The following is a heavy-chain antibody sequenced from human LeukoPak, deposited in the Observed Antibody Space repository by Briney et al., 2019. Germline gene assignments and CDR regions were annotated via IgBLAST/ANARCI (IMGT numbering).Heavy chain of an antibody. Sequence: GGSLRLSCVASGLPIADFAMHWVRQAPGKGLEWVAGISYDGRNKYYADSVKGRFTISRDNSKNTLNLQMNSLRTEDTAVYYCAKPRDIDSWAFDVWGQGTMVTVS. CDR3: AKPRDIDSWAFDV. V-gene: IGHV3-30*18. D-gene: IGHD2-15*01. J-gene: IGHJ3*01. CDR1: GLPIADFA. CDR2: ISYDGRNK.